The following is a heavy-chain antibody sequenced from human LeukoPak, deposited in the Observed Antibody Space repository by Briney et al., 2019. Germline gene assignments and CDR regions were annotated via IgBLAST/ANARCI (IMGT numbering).Heavy chain of an antibody. CDR3: AKDISSTRYYYYGMDV. J-gene: IGHJ6*02. Sequence: GGSLRLSCAASGFTFDDYAMHWVRQAPGKGLEWDSGISWNSGSIGYADSVKGRFTISRDNAKNSLYLQMNSLRAEDTALYYCAKDISSTRYYYYGMDVWGQGTTVTVSS. CDR2: ISWNSGSI. D-gene: IGHD2-2*01. CDR1: GFTFDDYA. V-gene: IGHV3-9*01.